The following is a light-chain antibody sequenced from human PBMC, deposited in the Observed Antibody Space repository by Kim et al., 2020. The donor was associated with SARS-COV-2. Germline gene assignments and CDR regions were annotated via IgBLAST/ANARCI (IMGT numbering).Light chain of an antibody. CDR1: IIESKN. Sequence: SYELTQPLSVSVALGQTAKITCGGNIIESKNVHWYQQKPGQAPVLVIYRDTNRPSGIPARFSGSNSGNTASLIISRAQAGDEAEYYCQVWDITTVIFGGGTQLTVL. CDR3: QVWDITTVI. CDR2: RDT. V-gene: IGLV3-9*01. J-gene: IGLJ2*01.